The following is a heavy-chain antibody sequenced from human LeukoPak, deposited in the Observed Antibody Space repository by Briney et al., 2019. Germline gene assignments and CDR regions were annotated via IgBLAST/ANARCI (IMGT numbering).Heavy chain of an antibody. Sequence: PGGSLRLSCAASGFTFSSYSMNWVRQAPGKGLEWVSCISSSSRSIYYADSVKGRFTISRDNANNSLSLQMNSLRDEDTAVYYCVLGSPFDYWGQGTLVTVSS. J-gene: IGHJ4*02. D-gene: IGHD3-10*01. CDR3: VLGSPFDY. CDR1: GFTFSSYS. V-gene: IGHV3-48*02. CDR2: ISSSSRSI.